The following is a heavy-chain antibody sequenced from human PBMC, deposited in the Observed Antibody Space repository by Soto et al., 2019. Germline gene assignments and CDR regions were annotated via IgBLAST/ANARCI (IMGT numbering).Heavy chain of an antibody. D-gene: IGHD2-15*01. CDR3: ARDDVLCDGGRCYGVALDV. CDR2: IQSGGPT. Sequence: EVQLVESGGGLVQPGGSLRLSCAASGFTVSSKYMSWVRQAPGKGLEWVSLIQSGGPTYYADSVKGRFTISRDTSENTVHLQMESLRAEDTDVYYCARDDVLCDGGRCYGVALDVWGKGTTVNVSS. CDR1: GFTVSSKY. V-gene: IGHV3-66*01. J-gene: IGHJ6*04.